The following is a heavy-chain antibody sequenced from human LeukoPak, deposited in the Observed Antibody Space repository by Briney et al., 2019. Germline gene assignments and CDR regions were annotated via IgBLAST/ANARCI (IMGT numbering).Heavy chain of an antibody. D-gene: IGHD3-22*01. Sequence: SETLSLTCAVYGGPFSGYYWSWVRQPPGKGLEWSGEISHSGNTNYNPSLKSRVTISLDTSKKQFFLRLSSVTAADTAVYYCAMSFYDISDYSLSGAFDIWGQGTMVTVSS. CDR3: AMSFYDISDYSLSGAFDI. V-gene: IGHV4-34*01. J-gene: IGHJ3*02. CDR2: ISHSGNT. CDR1: GGPFSGYY.